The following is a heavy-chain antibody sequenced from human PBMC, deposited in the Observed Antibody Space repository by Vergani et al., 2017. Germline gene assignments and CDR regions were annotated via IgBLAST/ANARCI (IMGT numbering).Heavy chain of an antibody. D-gene: IGHD3-22*01. CDR2: ISGSGGST. CDR1: GFTFSSYA. V-gene: IGHV3-23*01. J-gene: IGHJ2*01. CDR3: AKGGLDYYDSSGYYGLDWYVDL. Sequence: EVQLLESGGGLVQPGGSLRLSCAASGFTFSSYAMSWVRQAPGKGLEWVSAISGSGGSTSYADSVKGRFTISRDNSKNTLYLQMNSLRAADTAVYYCAKGGLDYYDSSGYYGLDWYVDLWGRGTLVTVSS.